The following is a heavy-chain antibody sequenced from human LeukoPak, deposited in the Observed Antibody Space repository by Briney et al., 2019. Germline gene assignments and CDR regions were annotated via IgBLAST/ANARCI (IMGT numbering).Heavy chain of an antibody. CDR1: GFTFSRYW. Sequence: GGSLRLSCVGSGFTFSRYWLNWVRQAPGKGLEWVANMNQDGSEIYYLDSVKGRFTISRDNAKNSLYLQMNSLRAEDTAVYYCARRIAAAGNDYWGQGTLVTVSS. CDR3: ARRIAAAGNDY. CDR2: MNQDGSEI. D-gene: IGHD6-13*01. V-gene: IGHV3-7*01. J-gene: IGHJ4*02.